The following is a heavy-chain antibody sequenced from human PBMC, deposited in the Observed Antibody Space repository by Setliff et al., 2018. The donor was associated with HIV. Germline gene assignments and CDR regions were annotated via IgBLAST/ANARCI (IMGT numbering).Heavy chain of an antibody. CDR1: GYYISSGYY. V-gene: IGHV4-38-2*02. Sequence: SETLSLTCAVSGYYISSGYYWAWIRQPPGKGLEWIGSIYHSGITYYNPSLKSRVTISVDTSKNQFSLKVSSVTAADTAVYYCARDRVGSRHDAFEIWGQGTMVTAS. J-gene: IGHJ3*02. CDR3: ARDRVGSRHDAFEI. CDR2: IYHSGIT. D-gene: IGHD1-26*01.